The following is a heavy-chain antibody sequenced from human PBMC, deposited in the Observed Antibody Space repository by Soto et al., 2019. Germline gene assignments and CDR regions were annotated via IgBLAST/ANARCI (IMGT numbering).Heavy chain of an antibody. CDR3: AREPGPMYSSSWDR. CDR2: IYYSGST. V-gene: IGHV4-59*01. CDR1: GGSISSYY. Sequence: SETLSLTCTVSGGSISSYYWSWIRQPPGKGLEWIGYIYYSGSTNYNPSLKSRVTISVDTSKNQFSLKLSSVTAADTAVYYCAREPGPMYSSSWDRWGQGTLVTVSS. J-gene: IGHJ5*02. D-gene: IGHD6-13*01.